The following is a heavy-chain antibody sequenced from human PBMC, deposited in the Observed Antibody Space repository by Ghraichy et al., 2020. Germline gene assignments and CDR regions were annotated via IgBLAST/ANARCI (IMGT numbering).Heavy chain of an antibody. Sequence: GGSLRLSCAASRFNFSNYAMTWVRKAPGKGLEWVSAISGSGGSTYYADSGKGRFTISRDNSKNTLYLQMNSLRAEDTAVYYCAKLFPRIVVVPAAGMDVWGQGTTVTVSS. CDR3: AKLFPRIVVVPAAGMDV. CDR1: RFNFSNYA. J-gene: IGHJ6*02. D-gene: IGHD2-2*01. V-gene: IGHV3-23*01. CDR2: ISGSGGST.